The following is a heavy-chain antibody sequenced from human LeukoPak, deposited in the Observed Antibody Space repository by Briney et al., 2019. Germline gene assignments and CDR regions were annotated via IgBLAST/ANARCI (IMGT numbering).Heavy chain of an antibody. CDR2: ISSSGSII. D-gene: IGHD4-17*01. Sequence: GGSLRLSCAASGFTFSTYSMNWVRQAPGKGLEWVSYISSSGSIIYDADSVMGRFTISRDNAKNSLYLQMNSLRAEDTAVYYCARGNPSTVKHRTTWFDPWGQGTLVTVSS. J-gene: IGHJ5*02. CDR3: ARGNPSTVKHRTTWFDP. V-gene: IGHV3-48*04. CDR1: GFTFSTYS.